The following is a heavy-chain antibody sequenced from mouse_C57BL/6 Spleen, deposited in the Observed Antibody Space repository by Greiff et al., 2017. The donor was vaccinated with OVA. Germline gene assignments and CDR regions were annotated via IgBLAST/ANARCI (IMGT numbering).Heavy chain of an antibody. CDR2: IDPETGGT. J-gene: IGHJ4*01. CDR1: GYTFTDYE. CDR3: RRATVVAPRYAMDC. D-gene: IGHD1-1*01. Sequence: QVQLQQSGAELVRPGASVTLSCKASGYTFTDYEMHWVKQTPVHGLEWIGAIDPETGGTAYNQKFKGKAILTADKSSSTAYMELRSLTSEDAAVYYCRRATVVAPRYAMDCWGQGTSVTVSS. V-gene: IGHV1-15*01.